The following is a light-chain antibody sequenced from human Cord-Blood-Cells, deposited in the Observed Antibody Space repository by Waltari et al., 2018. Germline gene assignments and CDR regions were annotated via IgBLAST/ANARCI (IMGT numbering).Light chain of an antibody. CDR2: GAS. Sequence: EIVLTQSPGTLSLSPGERATLSCRASQSVSSSYLAWYQQKPGQAPRLLIYGASSRATGIPDSFSGSGSGTDFILTISRLEPEDFAVYYCQHYGSSLLTFGGGTKVEIK. CDR1: QSVSSSY. CDR3: QHYGSSLLT. V-gene: IGKV3-20*01. J-gene: IGKJ4*01.